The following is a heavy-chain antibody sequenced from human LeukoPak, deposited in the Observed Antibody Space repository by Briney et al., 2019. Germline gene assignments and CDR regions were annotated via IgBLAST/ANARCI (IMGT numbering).Heavy chain of an antibody. D-gene: IGHD6-19*01. J-gene: IGHJ4*02. CDR2: INPYSGDT. V-gene: IGHV1-2*02. Sequence: GASVKVSCMTSGYTFTDYYVHWVRQAPGQGLEWMGWINPYSGDTFYAQKFQGRVTMTRDTSVNTAYMELTRLMSDDTAVYYCARTRWGRAVSGLDFWGQGNPGHRLL. CDR3: ARTRWGRAVSGLDF. CDR1: GYTFTDYY.